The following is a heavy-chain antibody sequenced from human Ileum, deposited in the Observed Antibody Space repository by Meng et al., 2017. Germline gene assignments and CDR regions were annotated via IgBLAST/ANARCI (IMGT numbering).Heavy chain of an antibody. CDR1: GYSISSGYY. Sequence: SETLSITCTVSGYSISSGYYWGWIRQPPGKGLEWIGSIYNSGNTYYNPSLRSRVTISVDTSKNQFSLNLSSVTAADTAIYYCTRSLYSGSYLTFDYWGQGKLVTVSS. J-gene: IGHJ4*02. V-gene: IGHV4-38-2*02. CDR3: TRSLYSGSYLTFDY. D-gene: IGHD1-26*01. CDR2: IYNSGNT.